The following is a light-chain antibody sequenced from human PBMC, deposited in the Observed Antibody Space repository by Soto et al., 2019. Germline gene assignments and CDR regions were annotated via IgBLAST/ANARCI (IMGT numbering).Light chain of an antibody. CDR1: QSISSY. J-gene: IGKJ4*01. CDR2: AAS. CDR3: QQSYSMPRT. V-gene: IGKV1-39*01. Sequence: IQMTQSPSTLSASVGDRVTITCRASQSISSYLNWYQQKPGKAPKLLIYAASSLQSGVPSRFSGSGSGTDFTVTISSLQPEDFATYYCQQSYSMPRTFGGGTKVDIK.